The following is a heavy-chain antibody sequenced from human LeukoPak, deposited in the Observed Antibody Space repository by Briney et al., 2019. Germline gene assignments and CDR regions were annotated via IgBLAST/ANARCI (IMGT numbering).Heavy chain of an antibody. V-gene: IGHV4-39*01. D-gene: IGHD4-23*01. CDR3: ARHYPELRAVELNWFDP. CDR2: IYYSGST. Sequence: PSETLSLTCTVSGGSISSSSYYWGWIRQPPGKGLEWIGGIYYSGSTYYNPSLKSRVTISVDTSKNQFSLKLSSVTAADTAVYYCARHYPELRAVELNWFDPWGQGTLVTVSS. J-gene: IGHJ5*02. CDR1: GGSISSSSYY.